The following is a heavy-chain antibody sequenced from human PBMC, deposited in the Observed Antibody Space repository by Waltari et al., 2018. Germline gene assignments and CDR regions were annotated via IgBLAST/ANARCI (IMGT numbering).Heavy chain of an antibody. V-gene: IGHV3-30*01. J-gene: IGHJ4*02. CDR3: VXDGFRGYNDLDX. CDR1: GFTFSSFS. CDR2: ILXDGTEX. Sequence: XQLRESXGGVXQPGRSMSPSCVASGFTFSSFSIHWVRQDPGTGLQSXAVILXDGTEXYYANSVKGRXTISRDNSKNTLYLQMNXLKTDDTGXYXCVXDGFRGYNDLDXWGQGTPVTVSS. D-gene: IGHD5-12*01.